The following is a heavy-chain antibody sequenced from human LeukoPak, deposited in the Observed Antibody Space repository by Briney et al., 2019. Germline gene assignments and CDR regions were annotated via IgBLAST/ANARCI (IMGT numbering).Heavy chain of an antibody. CDR2: ITGDGGRT. CDR1: GFTFDDYA. Sequence: GGSLTLSCEASGFTFDDYAMHWVRQAPAKGLEWVSLITGDGGRTYLADSVKRRFTISRDNRKNSLYLQMNSLRTDDTALYYCAREGPIAVAGYFDYWGQATLVTVSS. CDR3: AREGPIAVAGYFDY. D-gene: IGHD6-19*01. V-gene: IGHV3-43*02. J-gene: IGHJ4*02.